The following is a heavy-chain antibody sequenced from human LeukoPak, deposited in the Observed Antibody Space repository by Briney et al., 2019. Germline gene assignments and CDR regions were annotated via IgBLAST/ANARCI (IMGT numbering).Heavy chain of an antibody. CDR2: INPSGGNA. CDR3: ARQRGGQYEDGFDM. CDR1: GYTFTSYY. D-gene: IGHD2-8*01. J-gene: IGHJ3*02. Sequence: GASVKDSCKASGYTFTSYYMHWVRQAPGQGLEWMGIINPSGGNANYAQKFQGRVIMTRDTSTSTVYMEISSLRSEDTALYYCARQRGGQYEDGFDMWGQGTMVTVSS. V-gene: IGHV1-46*01.